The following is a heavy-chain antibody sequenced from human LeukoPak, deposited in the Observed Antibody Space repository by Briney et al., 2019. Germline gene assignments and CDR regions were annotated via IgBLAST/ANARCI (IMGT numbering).Heavy chain of an antibody. V-gene: IGHV4-39*01. J-gene: IGHJ4*02. CDR2: INYSGST. Sequence: SETLSLTCTVSGGSITSGVYYWGWIRQPPGKGLEWIGSINYSGSTYSNPSLKSRVTISVDTSKNQFSLKLISVTAADTAVYYCARNRRSYDSSGYQNYFAYWGQGTLVIVSS. D-gene: IGHD3-22*01. CDR3: ARNRRSYDSSGYQNYFAY. CDR1: GGSITSGVYY.